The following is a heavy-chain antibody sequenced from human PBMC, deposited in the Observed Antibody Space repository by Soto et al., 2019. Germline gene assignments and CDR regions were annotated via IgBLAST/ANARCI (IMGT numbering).Heavy chain of an antibody. D-gene: IGHD3-9*01. Sequence: SETLSLTCTVSGVSISSYYWSWIRQPPGKGLEWIGEINHSGSTNYNPSLKSRVTISVDTSKNQFSLKLSSVTAADTAVYYCARASYYDILTCPRFDYWGQGTLVTVPQ. CDR2: INHSGST. J-gene: IGHJ4*02. V-gene: IGHV4-34*01. CDR1: GVSISSYY. CDR3: ARASYYDILTCPRFDY.